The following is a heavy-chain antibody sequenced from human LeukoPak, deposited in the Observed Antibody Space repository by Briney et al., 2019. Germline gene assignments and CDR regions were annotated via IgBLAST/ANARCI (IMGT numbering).Heavy chain of an antibody. CDR1: GFTFSSYA. V-gene: IGHV3-30*04. J-gene: IGHJ4*02. CDR3: ASEGRYSSGWYVGTFDY. D-gene: IGHD6-19*01. Sequence: GGSLRLSCAASGFTFSSYAMHWVRQAPGKGLEWVAVISYDGSNKYYADSVKGRFTISRDNSKNTLYLQMNSLRAEDAAVYYCASEGRYSSGWYVGTFDYWGQGTLVTVSS. CDR2: ISYDGSNK.